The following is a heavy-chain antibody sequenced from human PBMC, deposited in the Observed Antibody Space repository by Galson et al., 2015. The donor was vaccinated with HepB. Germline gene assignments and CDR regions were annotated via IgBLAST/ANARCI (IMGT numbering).Heavy chain of an antibody. Sequence: TMRLSGAGTGPTFDSHGMLWARQASAKGVAWVTLVGASGGITFYADSVKGRFTISRDNSKNTLNLQMNSLGAEDTAVYYCAKGGLTGNGFDYWGQGTLVTVSS. CDR1: GPTFDSHG. CDR3: AKGGLTGNGFDY. J-gene: IGHJ4*02. D-gene: IGHD3-9*01. CDR2: VGASGGIT. V-gene: IGHV3-23*01.